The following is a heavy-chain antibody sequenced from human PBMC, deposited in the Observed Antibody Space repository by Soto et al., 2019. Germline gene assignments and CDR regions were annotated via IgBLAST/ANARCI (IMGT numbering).Heavy chain of an antibody. CDR1: GFTFSSYA. J-gene: IGHJ6*03. CDR2: ISGSGGST. D-gene: IGHD2-8*01. V-gene: IGHV3-23*01. CDR3: AKDPGVADLSYYYYYMDC. Sequence: GGSLRLSCAASGFTFSSYAMSWVRQAPGKGLEWVSAISGSGGSTYYADSVKGRFTISRDNSKNTLYLQMNSLRAEDTAVYYCAKDPGVADLSYYYYYMDCWGKGTTVTVSS.